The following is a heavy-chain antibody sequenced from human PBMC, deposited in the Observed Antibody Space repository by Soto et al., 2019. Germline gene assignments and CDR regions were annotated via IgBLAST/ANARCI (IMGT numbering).Heavy chain of an antibody. CDR3: ARDLASGIAKKYYYYYYYGMDV. CDR1: GYTFTSYG. Sequence: ASVKVSCKASGYTFTSYGISWVQQAPGQGLEWMGWISAYNGNTNYAQKLQGRVTMTTDTSTSTAYMELRSLRSDDTAVCYCARDLASGIAKKYYYYYYYGMDVWGQGTTVTVSS. D-gene: IGHD3-10*01. V-gene: IGHV1-18*04. J-gene: IGHJ6*02. CDR2: ISAYNGNT.